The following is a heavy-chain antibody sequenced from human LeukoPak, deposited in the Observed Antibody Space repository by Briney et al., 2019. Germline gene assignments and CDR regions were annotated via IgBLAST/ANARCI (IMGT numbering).Heavy chain of an antibody. V-gene: IGHV3-7*01. J-gene: IGHJ4*02. CDR1: GFIFSNYW. Sequence: GGSLRLSCAPSGFIFSNYWMSWVRQAPGKGLEWVANIKQDGSGKYYVDSVKGRFTISRDNAKNSLYLQMNSLRAEDTALYYCVRMTYYFDPWGQGILVTVSS. CDR2: IKQDGSGK. CDR3: VRMTYYFDP.